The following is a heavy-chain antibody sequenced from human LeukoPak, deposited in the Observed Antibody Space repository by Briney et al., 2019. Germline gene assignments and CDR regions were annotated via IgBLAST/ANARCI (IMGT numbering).Heavy chain of an antibody. CDR3: ARGGPYYYYYYMDV. Sequence: GASVKVSCKASGYTFTGYYMHWVRQAPGQGLEWMGWINPNSGGTNYAQKFQGRVIMTTDTSTSTAYMELRSLRSDDTAVYYCARGGPYYYYYYMDVWGKGTTVTVSS. J-gene: IGHJ6*03. V-gene: IGHV1-2*02. D-gene: IGHD2-15*01. CDR2: INPNSGGT. CDR1: GYTFTGYY.